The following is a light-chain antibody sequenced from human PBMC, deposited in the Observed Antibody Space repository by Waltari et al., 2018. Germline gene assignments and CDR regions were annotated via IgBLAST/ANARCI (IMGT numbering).Light chain of an antibody. CDR1: QDITTP. J-gene: IGKJ2*01. CDR3: QLYHSLPYT. CDR2: DAS. V-gene: IGKV1-33*01. Sequence: DIQLTQSPSSLSAAVGDRVTITCQATQDITTPLSWFQHKPGKAPQLLIYDASTLQAGVPSSFSGTGSGTAFSFPSPSLQPEDSATYYCQLYHSLPYTIGRGTKLQIK.